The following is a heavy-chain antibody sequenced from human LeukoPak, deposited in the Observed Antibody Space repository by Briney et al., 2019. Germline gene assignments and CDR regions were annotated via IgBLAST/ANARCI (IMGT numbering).Heavy chain of an antibody. D-gene: IGHD3-3*01. CDR1: GFTFSSYA. CDR3: AKGYSDFWTGHYYFDY. V-gene: IGHV3-23*01. J-gene: IGHJ4*02. CDR2: ISGSGGST. Sequence: PGGSLRLSCAASGFTFSSYAMSWVRQAPGKGLEWVSAISGSGGSTYYADSVKGRFTISRDNSKNTLYLQMNSLRAEDTAVYYCAKGYSDFWTGHYYFDYWGQGTLVTVSS.